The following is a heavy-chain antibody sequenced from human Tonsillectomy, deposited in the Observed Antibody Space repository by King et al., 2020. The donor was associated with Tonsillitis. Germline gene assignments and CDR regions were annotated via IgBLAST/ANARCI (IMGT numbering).Heavy chain of an antibody. CDR1: GFTFSDYY. D-gene: IGHD3-22*01. Sequence: VQLVESGGGLVKPGGSLRLSCAASGFTFSDYYMSWIRQAPGKGLEWVSFISSSSSYTNYADSVKGRFTISRDNAKNSLYLQMNSLRAEDTAVSYCASAYYYDSSGYYPNAFDIWGQGTMVTVSS. CDR2: ISSSSSYT. J-gene: IGHJ3*02. V-gene: IGHV3-11*05. CDR3: ASAYYYDSSGYYPNAFDI.